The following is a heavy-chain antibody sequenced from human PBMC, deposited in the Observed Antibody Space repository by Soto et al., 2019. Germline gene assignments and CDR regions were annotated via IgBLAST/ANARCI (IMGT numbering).Heavy chain of an antibody. J-gene: IGHJ4*01. CDR2: ISGSGGST. CDR3: ARGFSAGKGPPHNF. CDR1: GFTFSSFA. Sequence: ERQLLESGGGLVQPGGSRRLSCAASGFTFSSFAMSWVRQAPGKGLDWVSAISGSGGSTYSADSVKGRFTISRDNSKNTLYVQISSLRDEDKAVYYCARGFSAGKGPPHNFCGHRSLVTVSS. D-gene: IGHD6-13*01. V-gene: IGHV3-23*01.